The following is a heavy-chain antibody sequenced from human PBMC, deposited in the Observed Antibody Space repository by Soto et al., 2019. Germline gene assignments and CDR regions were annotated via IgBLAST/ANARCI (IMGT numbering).Heavy chain of an antibody. CDR1: GGSFSGYY. D-gene: IGHD2-15*01. CDR3: ARGDIHGSGGSCYSGYFDY. CDR2: INHSGST. J-gene: IGHJ4*02. V-gene: IGHV4-34*01. Sequence: SLTCAVYGGSFSGYYWSWIRQPPGKGLEWIGEINHSGSTNYNPSLKSRVTISVDTSKNQFSLKLSSVTAADTAVYYCARGDIHGSGGSCYSGYFDYWGQGTLVTVSS.